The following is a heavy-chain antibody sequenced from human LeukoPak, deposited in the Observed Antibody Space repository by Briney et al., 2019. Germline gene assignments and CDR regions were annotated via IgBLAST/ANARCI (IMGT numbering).Heavy chain of an antibody. Sequence: GGSLRLSCAASGFTFSGYAMSWVRQAPGKGLEWVSAIIGSGGSTYYADSVEGRFTISRDNSKNTLYLQMNSLRAEDTAVYYCAKEVGFNWGYHDYWGQGTLVTVSS. CDR3: AKEVGFNWGYHDY. V-gene: IGHV3-23*01. J-gene: IGHJ4*02. CDR2: IIGSGGST. D-gene: IGHD5-24*01. CDR1: GFTFSGYA.